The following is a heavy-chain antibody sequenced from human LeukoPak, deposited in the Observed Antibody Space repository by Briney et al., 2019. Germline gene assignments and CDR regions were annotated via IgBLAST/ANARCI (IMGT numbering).Heavy chain of an antibody. J-gene: IGHJ4*02. CDR1: GGSISSYY. CDR2: IYYSGST. CDR3: ARGGGSPKTAMVEFGDY. Sequence: SETLSFTCTVSGGSISSYYWSWLRQPPGKGLVWLGYIYYSGSTNYNPSLKSRVTISVDTSKNQFSLKLSSVTAADTAVYYCARGGGSPKTAMVEFGDYWGQGTLVTVSS. D-gene: IGHD5-18*01. V-gene: IGHV4-59*01.